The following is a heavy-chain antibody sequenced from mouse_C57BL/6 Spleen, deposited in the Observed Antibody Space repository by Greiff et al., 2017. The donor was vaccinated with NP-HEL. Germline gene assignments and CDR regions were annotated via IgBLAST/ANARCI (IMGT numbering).Heavy chain of an antibody. D-gene: IGHD3-1*01. V-gene: IGHV7-1*01. CDR3: ARGAYFDY. CDR2: SRNKANDYTT. CDR1: GFTFSAFY. Sequence: EVHLVESGGGLVQSVRSLRLSCATSGFTFSAFYMAWVRQAPGKGLEWIAASRNKANDYTTEYSASVKGRLIVSRDTSQSILYLQMNALRAEDTAIYYCARGAYFDYWGQGTLVTVSA. J-gene: IGHJ3*01.